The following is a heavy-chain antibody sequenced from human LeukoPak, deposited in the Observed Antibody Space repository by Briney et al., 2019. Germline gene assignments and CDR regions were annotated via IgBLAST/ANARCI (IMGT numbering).Heavy chain of an antibody. V-gene: IGHV3-23*01. D-gene: IGHD3-22*01. J-gene: IGHJ4*02. CDR3: AKDGSYYDSSGYYFDY. CDR2: ISGSGGST. CDR1: GFIFSDYN. Sequence: GGSLRLSCAASGFIFSDYNMNWVRQAPGKGLEWVSAISGSGGSTYYADSVKGRFTISRDNSKNTLYLQMNSLRAEDTAVYYCAKDGSYYDSSGYYFDYWGQGTLVTVSS.